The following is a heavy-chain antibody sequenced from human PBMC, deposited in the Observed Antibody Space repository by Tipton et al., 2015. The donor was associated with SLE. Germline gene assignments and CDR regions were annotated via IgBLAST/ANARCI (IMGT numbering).Heavy chain of an antibody. CDR3: ATLRVVFGVIGPYFDY. Sequence: TLSLTCAVYGGSFSGYYWSWIRQPPGKGLEWIGEINHSGSTNYNPSLKSRVTISVDTSKNQFSLKLSSVTAADTAVYYCATLRVVFGVIGPYFDYWGQGTLVTVSS. J-gene: IGHJ4*02. CDR1: GGSFSGYY. D-gene: IGHD3-3*01. CDR2: INHSGST. V-gene: IGHV4-34*01.